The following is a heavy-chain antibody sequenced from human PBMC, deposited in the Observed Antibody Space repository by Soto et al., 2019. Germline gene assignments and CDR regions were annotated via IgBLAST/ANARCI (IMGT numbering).Heavy chain of an antibody. CDR3: AKPYCIFNSCFDNWFDP. CDR2: ISAYNGNT. D-gene: IGHD3-3*01. V-gene: IGHV1-18*01. Sequence: ASVKVSCKASGYTFTSYGISWVRQAPGQGLEWMGWISAYNGNTNYAQKLQGRVTMTTDTSTSTAYMELRSLRSDDTAVYYCAKPYCIFNSCFDNWFDPWGQGTLVTVSS. CDR1: GYTFTSYG. J-gene: IGHJ5*02.